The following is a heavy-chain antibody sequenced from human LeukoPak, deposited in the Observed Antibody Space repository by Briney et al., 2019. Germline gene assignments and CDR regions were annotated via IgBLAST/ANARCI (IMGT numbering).Heavy chain of an antibody. Sequence: GGSLRLSCAASGFTFSSYSMNWVRQAPGKGLEWVSSISSSSSYIYYADSVKGRFTISRDNAKNSLYLQMNSLRAEDTAVYYCARDLPNYYGSGSYPFDYWGQGTLATVSS. J-gene: IGHJ4*02. CDR2: ISSSSSYI. CDR1: GFTFSSYS. V-gene: IGHV3-21*01. D-gene: IGHD3-10*01. CDR3: ARDLPNYYGSGSYPFDY.